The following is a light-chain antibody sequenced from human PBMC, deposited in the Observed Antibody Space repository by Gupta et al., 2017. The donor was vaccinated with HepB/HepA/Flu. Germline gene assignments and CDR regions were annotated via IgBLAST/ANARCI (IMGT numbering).Light chain of an antibody. J-gene: IGLJ3*02. Sequence: QSALTQPPSASGSPGQSVTTSCTGTSSDVGGYNYVSWYQKHPGKAPKLMITEVTKRPSGVPDRFSGSKSGNTASLTVSGLQAEDEADYYCSSYAGSRNWVFGGG. CDR2: EVT. CDR1: SSDVGGYNY. V-gene: IGLV2-8*01. CDR3: SSYAGSRNWV.